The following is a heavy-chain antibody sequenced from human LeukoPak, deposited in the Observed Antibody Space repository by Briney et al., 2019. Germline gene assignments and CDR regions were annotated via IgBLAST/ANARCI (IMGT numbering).Heavy chain of an antibody. CDR2: ISAYNGNT. Sequence: GESLKISCKASGYTFTSYGISWVRQAPGQGLEWMGWISAYNGNTNYAQKLQGRVTMTTDTSTSTAYMELRSLRSDDTAVYYCARVVSGVGATNFDYWGQGTLVTVSS. V-gene: IGHV1-18*01. D-gene: IGHD1-26*01. CDR1: GYTFTSYG. CDR3: ARVVSGVGATNFDY. J-gene: IGHJ4*02.